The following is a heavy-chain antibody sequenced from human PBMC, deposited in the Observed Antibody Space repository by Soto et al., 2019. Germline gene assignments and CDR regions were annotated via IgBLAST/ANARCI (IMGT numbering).Heavy chain of an antibody. V-gene: IGHV4-34*01. CDR1: GGSFSGYY. D-gene: IGHD2-8*02. Sequence: PSETLSLTCAVYGGSFSGYYWSWIRQPPGKGLEWIGEINHSGSTNYNPSLKSRVTISVDTSKNQFSLKLSSVTAADTAVYYCAKHSWSTFMGYYYYYGMDVWGQGTTVTVSS. CDR3: AKHSWSTFMGYYYYYGMDV. J-gene: IGHJ6*02. CDR2: INHSGST.